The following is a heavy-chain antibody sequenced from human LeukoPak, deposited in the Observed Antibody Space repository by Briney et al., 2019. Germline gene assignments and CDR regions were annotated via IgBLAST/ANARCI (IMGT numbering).Heavy chain of an antibody. CDR3: ARDRGYCSGGSCYSPADNWFDP. V-gene: IGHV4-4*02. J-gene: IGHJ5*02. CDR2: IYHSGGV. CDR1: GGSVSSNNW. Sequence: SETLSLTCAVSGGSVSSNNWWTWFRQPPGKGLEWIGEIYHSGGVNYNPSLKSRLTISLDKSQNEFSLKLNSVTAADTAVYYCARDRGYCSGGSCYSPADNWFDPWGQGTLVTVSS. D-gene: IGHD2-15*01.